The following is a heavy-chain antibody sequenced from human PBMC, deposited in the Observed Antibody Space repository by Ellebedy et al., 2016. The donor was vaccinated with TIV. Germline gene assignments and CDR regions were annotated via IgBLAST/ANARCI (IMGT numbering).Heavy chain of an antibody. D-gene: IGHD5-18*01. CDR3: AREVGYSYVIYGMDV. CDR2: ISYDGSNK. CDR1: GFTFSSYG. V-gene: IGHV3-30*03. Sequence: GGSLRLSXAASGFTFSSYGMHWVRQAPGKGLEWVAVISYDGSNKYYADSVKGRFTISRDNSKNTLYLQMNSLRAEDTAVYYCAREVGYSYVIYGMDVWGQGTTVTVSS. J-gene: IGHJ6*02.